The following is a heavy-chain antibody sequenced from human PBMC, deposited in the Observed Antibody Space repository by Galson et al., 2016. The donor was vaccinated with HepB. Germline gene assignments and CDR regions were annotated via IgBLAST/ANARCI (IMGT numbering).Heavy chain of an antibody. CDR2: ISAYNGNT. J-gene: IGHJ4*02. CDR1: GYTFASYG. D-gene: IGHD6-19*01. CDR3: ARDWLVAVFDY. V-gene: IGHV1-18*01. Sequence: SVKVSCKASGYTFASYGISWVRQAPGQGLEWMGWISAYNGNTNYAQKLQGRVTMTTDTSTSTAYMELRSLRYDDTAVYYCARDWLVAVFDYWGQGTLVTVSS.